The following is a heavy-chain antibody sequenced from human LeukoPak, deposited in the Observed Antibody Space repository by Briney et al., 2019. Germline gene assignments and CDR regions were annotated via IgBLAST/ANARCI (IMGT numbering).Heavy chain of an antibody. J-gene: IGHJ3*02. CDR3: ARDRDLPGGGNAFDI. D-gene: IGHD1-1*01. CDR2: IYYSGST. V-gene: IGHV4-31*03. CDR1: GGSISSGGYY. Sequence: PSETLSLTCTVSGGSISSGGYYWSWIRQHPGKGLEWIGYIYYSGSTYYNPSLKSRVTISVDTSKDQFSLKLSSVTAADTAVYYCARDRDLPGGGNAFDIWGQGTMVTVSS.